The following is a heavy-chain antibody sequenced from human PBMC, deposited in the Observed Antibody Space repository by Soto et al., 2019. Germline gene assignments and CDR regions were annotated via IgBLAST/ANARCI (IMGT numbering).Heavy chain of an antibody. CDR1: GFPSSTYGFSTYA. V-gene: IGHV3-23*01. CDR2: ITGSGSHS. CDR3: AKGTSSEFLLSFDD. J-gene: IGHJ4*01. D-gene: IGHD3-10*01. Sequence: EVQLLQSGGGLVQPGGSLRLSCLASGFPSSTYGFSTYAMTWVRQPPGKGLEWVSVITGSGSHSYYADSVKGRFTISRDNSRNPLFLQMDSLRADDTAVYFWAKGTSSEFLLSFDDWGHGTLVTVSS.